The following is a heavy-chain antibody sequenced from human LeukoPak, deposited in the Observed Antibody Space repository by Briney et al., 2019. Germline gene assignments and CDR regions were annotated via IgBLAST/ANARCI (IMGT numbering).Heavy chain of an antibody. CDR2: ISGSSETI. D-gene: IGHD4-11*01. CDR1: GFTFSTYS. V-gene: IGHV3-48*02. CDR3: ARTPPTAGLTTIGVGSDY. Sequence: PGGSLRLPCAASGFTFSTYSMNWVRQAPGKGLEWVSYISGSSETIYYADSVKGRFTISRDNAKNSLYLQMNSLRDEDTAVYYCARTPPTAGLTTIGVGSDYWGQGTLVTVSS. J-gene: IGHJ4*02.